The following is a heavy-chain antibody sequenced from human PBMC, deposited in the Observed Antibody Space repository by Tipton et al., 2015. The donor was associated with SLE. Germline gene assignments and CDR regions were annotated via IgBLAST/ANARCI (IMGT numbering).Heavy chain of an antibody. Sequence: LRLSCTVSGGSISSGGYYWSWIRQHPGKGLEWIGYIYYSGSTYYNPSLKSRVTISVDTSKNQFSLKLGSVTAADTAVYYCATASSSQAYYFDYWGQGTLVTVSS. D-gene: IGHD6-6*01. V-gene: IGHV4-31*02. J-gene: IGHJ4*02. CDR3: ATASSSQAYYFDY. CDR2: IYYSGST. CDR1: GGSISSGGYY.